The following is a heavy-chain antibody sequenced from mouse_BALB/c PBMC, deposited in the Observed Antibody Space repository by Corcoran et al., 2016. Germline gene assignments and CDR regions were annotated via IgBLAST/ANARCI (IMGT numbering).Heavy chain of an antibody. CDR1: GSNFTIYY. J-gene: IGHJ3*01. Sequence: QVQLQQSGPELVKPGASVKISCKASGSNFTIYYIPWVKQRPGQGLEWIGWIFPGSGNIKYNEKLKGKATLTADTSSSTVYMQLSSLTSEDSAVYVCAIRRGAYWGQGTLVTVSA. V-gene: IGHV1-66*01. CDR3: AIRRGAY. CDR2: IFPGSGNI.